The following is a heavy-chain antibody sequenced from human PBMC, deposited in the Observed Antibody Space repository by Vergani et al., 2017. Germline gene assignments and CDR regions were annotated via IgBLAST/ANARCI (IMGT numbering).Heavy chain of an antibody. Sequence: QVQLVQSGAEVKQPGASVKVSCKVSGYTLTELSMHWVRQAPGKGLEWMGGFDPEDGETIYAQKFQGRVTMTEDTSTDTAYMELSSLRSEDTAVYYCATRDFKYSSGWYFSWFDPWGQGTLVTVSS. V-gene: IGHV1-24*01. J-gene: IGHJ5*02. CDR1: GYTLTELS. D-gene: IGHD6-19*01. CDR3: ATRDFKYSSGWYFSWFDP. CDR2: FDPEDGET.